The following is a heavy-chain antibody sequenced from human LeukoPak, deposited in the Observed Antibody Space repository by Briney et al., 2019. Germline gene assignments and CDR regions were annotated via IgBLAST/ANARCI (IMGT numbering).Heavy chain of an antibody. V-gene: IGHV3-23*01. CDR1: GFTFSTYA. D-gene: IGHD3-3*01. J-gene: IGHJ4*02. CDR3: ARDRPTGASRLFVVQ. CDR2: ISDSGGST. Sequence: GGSLRLSCAASGFTFSTYAMSWVRQAPGKGLEWVSVISDSGGSTYYADSVRGRFTISRDNAKNSLYLLMNSLRAEDTAVYYCARDRPTGASRLFVVQWGQGTLVTVSS.